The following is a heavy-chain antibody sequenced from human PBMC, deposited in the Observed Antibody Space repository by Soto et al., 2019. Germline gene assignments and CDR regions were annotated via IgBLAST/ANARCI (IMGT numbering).Heavy chain of an antibody. J-gene: IGHJ6*02. CDR1: GFTFSSNA. V-gene: IGHV3-23*01. Sequence: EVQLLESGGGLVQPGGSLRLSCAASGFTFSSNAMSWVRQAPGKGLQWVSTIGNSGGTTYYADSVKGRFTISRDNSKHTLYLQMNSLRAEDTAIYYCAKDRPYTWTVGDNYGMDVWGQGTTVTVSS. D-gene: IGHD1-1*01. CDR3: AKDRPYTWTVGDNYGMDV. CDR2: IGNSGGTT.